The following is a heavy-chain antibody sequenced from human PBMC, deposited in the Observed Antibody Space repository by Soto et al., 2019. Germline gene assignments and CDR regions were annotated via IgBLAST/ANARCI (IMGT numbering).Heavy chain of an antibody. CDR3: AKDPPWTVGPLAMDV. V-gene: IGHV3-23*01. Sequence: EVQLLESGGGLVQPGGSLGLSCVASGFTFSPNAMSWFRRAPGKGLEWVSTFSGSGGNIYYAESVKGRLTISRDDSKNTLYLQMNSLRVEDTAVYYCAKDPPWTVGPLAMDVWGQGTTVTVSS. CDR2: FSGSGGNI. D-gene: IGHD2-2*01. J-gene: IGHJ6*02. CDR1: GFTFSPNA.